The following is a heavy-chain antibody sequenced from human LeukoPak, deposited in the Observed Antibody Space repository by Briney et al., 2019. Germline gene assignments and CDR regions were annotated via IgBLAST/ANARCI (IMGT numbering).Heavy chain of an antibody. V-gene: IGHV3-30*04. Sequence: PGGSLRLSCAASGFTFSSYAMHWVRQAPGKGLEWVAVISYDGSNKYYADSVKGRFTISRDNSKNTLYLQMNSLRAEDTAVYYCARDNLSGGDFWSGDWGQGTLVTVSS. D-gene: IGHD3-3*01. CDR2: ISYDGSNK. CDR1: GFTFSSYA. CDR3: ARDNLSGGDFWSGD. J-gene: IGHJ4*02.